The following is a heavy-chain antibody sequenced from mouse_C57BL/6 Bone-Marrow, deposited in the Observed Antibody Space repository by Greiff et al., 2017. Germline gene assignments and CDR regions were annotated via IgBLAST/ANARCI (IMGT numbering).Heavy chain of an antibody. CDR3: ARLRYGNQFAY. CDR1: GYTFTDYN. V-gene: IGHV1-18*01. D-gene: IGHD2-10*02. J-gene: IGHJ3*01. Sequence: VQLQQSGPELVKPGASVKIPCKASGYTFTDYNMDWVKQSHGKSLEWIGDINPNNGGTIYNQKFKGKATLTVDKSSSTAYMELRSLTSEDTAVYYCARLRYGNQFAYWGQGTLVTVSA. CDR2: INPNNGGT.